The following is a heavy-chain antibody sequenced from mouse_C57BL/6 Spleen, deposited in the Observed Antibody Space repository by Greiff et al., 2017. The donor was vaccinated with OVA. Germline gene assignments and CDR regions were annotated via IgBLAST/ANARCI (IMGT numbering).Heavy chain of an antibody. Sequence: VQLKQSGPELVKPGASVKIPCKASGYTFTDYNMDWVKQSHGKSLEWIGDINPNNGGTIYNQKFKGKATLTVDKSSSTAYMELRSLTSEDTAVYYCARSGPNPSWFAYWGQGTLVTVSA. J-gene: IGHJ3*01. D-gene: IGHD3-1*01. V-gene: IGHV1-18*01. CDR1: GYTFTDYN. CDR2: INPNNGGT. CDR3: ARSGPNPSWFAY.